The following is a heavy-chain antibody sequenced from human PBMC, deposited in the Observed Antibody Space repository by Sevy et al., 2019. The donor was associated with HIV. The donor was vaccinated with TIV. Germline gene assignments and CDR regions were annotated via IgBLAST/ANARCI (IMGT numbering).Heavy chain of an antibody. V-gene: IGHV3-23*01. J-gene: IGHJ3*01. CDR3: AKVDGYTYGPPL. CDR1: RFTFSNYA. CDR2: ISGFGGTT. D-gene: IGHD5-18*01. Sequence: GGSLRLSCVVSRFTFSNYAMTWVRQAPGKGLEWVSVISGFGGTTYYTDSVKGRFTISRDNSKNTLYLQMNSLRADDTAVYYCAKVDGYTYGPPLWGHGTMVTVSS.